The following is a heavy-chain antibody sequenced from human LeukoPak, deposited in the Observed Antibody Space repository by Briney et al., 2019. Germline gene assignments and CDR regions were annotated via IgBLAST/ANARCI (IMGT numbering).Heavy chain of an antibody. D-gene: IGHD4-17*01. Sequence: GWSLRLSCAASGFTFSSYAMHWVRQAPGKGLEWVAVISYDGSDKYYADSVKGRFTISRDNSKNTLCLQMNSLRVEDTAVYYCARNGEELDYWGLGTLVTVSS. J-gene: IGHJ4*02. V-gene: IGHV3-30-3*01. CDR3: ARNGEELDY. CDR2: ISYDGSDK. CDR1: GFTFSSYA.